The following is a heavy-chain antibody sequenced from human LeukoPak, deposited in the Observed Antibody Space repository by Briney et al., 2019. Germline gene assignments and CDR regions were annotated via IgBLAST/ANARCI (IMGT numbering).Heavy chain of an antibody. Sequence: PSETLSLTCTVSGGSISSSSYYWGWIRQPPGKGLEWIGSIYYSGSTYYNPSLKSRVTISVDTSKNQFSLKLSSVTAADTAVYYCARVGDGGYAVDGMDVWGQGTTVTVSS. J-gene: IGHJ6*02. CDR3: ARVGDGGYAVDGMDV. CDR1: GGSISSSSYY. V-gene: IGHV4-39*01. D-gene: IGHD5-12*01. CDR2: IYYSGST.